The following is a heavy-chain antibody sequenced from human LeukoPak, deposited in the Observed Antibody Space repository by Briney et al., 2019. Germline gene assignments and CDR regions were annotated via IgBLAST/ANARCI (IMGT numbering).Heavy chain of an antibody. V-gene: IGHV1-46*01. CDR2: INPSGGST. D-gene: IGHD3-22*01. CDR3: ARESGDSSGYYYYYYYMDV. CDR1: GYTFTSYY. Sequence: ASVKVSCKASGYTFTSYYMHWVRQAPGQGLEWMGIINPSGGSTSYARKFQGRVTMTRDTSTSTVYMELSSLRSEDTAVYYCARESGDSSGYYYYYYYMDVWGKGTTVTVSS. J-gene: IGHJ6*03.